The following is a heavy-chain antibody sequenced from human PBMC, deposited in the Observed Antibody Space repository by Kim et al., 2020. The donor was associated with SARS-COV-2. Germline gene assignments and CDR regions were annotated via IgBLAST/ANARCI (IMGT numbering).Heavy chain of an antibody. D-gene: IGHD3-3*01. V-gene: IGHV4-31*03. CDR1: GGSISSGGYY. J-gene: IGHJ4*02. Sequence: SETLSLTCTVSGGSISSGGYYWSWIRQHPGKGLEWIGYIYYSGTTYYNPSLKSRVTISVDTSENQFSLKLSSVTAAATAVYYCASGSITIFGVVTGFDYWGQGALGTLS. CDR2: IYYSGTT. CDR3: ASGSITIFGVVTGFDY.